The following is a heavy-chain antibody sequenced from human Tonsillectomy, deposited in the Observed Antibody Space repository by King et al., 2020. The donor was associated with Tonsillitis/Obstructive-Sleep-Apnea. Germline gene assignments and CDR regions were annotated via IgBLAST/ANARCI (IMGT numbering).Heavy chain of an antibody. CDR1: GYTFTSYG. Sequence: VQLVESGAEVKKPGASVKVSCKASGYTFTSYGISWVRQAPGQGLEWMGWISAYNGNTNYAKKLKGRVTMTTDTSTNTAYMELRSLRSDDTAVYYCARVPRGALPAAYYYYMDVWGKGTTVTVS. V-gene: IGHV1-18*01. CDR2: ISAYNGNT. CDR3: ARVPRGALPAAYYYYMDV. J-gene: IGHJ6*03. D-gene: IGHD2-2*01.